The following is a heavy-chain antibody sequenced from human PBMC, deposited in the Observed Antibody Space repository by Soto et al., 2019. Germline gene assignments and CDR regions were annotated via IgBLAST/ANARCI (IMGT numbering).Heavy chain of an antibody. CDR1: GFTFSGYA. V-gene: IGHV3-64*01. Sequence: EVQLAESGGGLAQPGGSLRLSCGASGFTFSGYAMDWVRQAPGKGLEYVSGISSNGVGTYYANSVQGRFTISRDNSKNTVYLQMGSLRPEDMAVYYCARRARPDFYYMDVWGKGTTVTVSS. J-gene: IGHJ6*03. D-gene: IGHD6-6*01. CDR3: ARRARPDFYYMDV. CDR2: ISSNGVGT.